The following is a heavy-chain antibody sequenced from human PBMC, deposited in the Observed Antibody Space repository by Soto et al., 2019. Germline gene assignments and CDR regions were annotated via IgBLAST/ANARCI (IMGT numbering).Heavy chain of an antibody. D-gene: IGHD4-17*01. V-gene: IGHV4-39*01. Sequence: QLQLQESGPGLVKPSETLSLTCTVSGGSISSSSYFWGWIRQPPGKGLEWIGSMYYSGTTYYNPSLQKRVTISVDTSKHHFSLKLRSVTAADTAVYYCARHGDSTIRSLNWFDPWGPGTLVTVSS. J-gene: IGHJ5*02. CDR2: MYYSGTT. CDR3: ARHGDSTIRSLNWFDP. CDR1: GGSISSSSYF.